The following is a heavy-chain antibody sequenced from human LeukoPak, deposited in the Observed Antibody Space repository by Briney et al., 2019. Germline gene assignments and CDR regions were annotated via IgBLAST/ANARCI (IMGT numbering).Heavy chain of an antibody. J-gene: IGHJ4*02. CDR1: GYTFTTYA. CDR3: ARDRGGSPPDEFV. Sequence: ASVKVSCKASGYTFTTYAMSWVRQAPGQGLERMGWINTNTGNPTYAQGFTGRFVFSLDTSVSTAYLQISSLKAEDTAVYYCARDRGGSPPDEFVWGQGTLVTVSS. D-gene: IGHD1-26*01. CDR2: INTNTGNP. V-gene: IGHV7-4-1*02.